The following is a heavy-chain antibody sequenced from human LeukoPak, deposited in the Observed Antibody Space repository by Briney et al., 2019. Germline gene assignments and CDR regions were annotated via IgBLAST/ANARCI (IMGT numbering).Heavy chain of an antibody. Sequence: GGSLRLSCAASGVIFNTYSMNWVRQAPGKGLEWVANIKQDGSEKYYVDSVKGRFTISRDNAKNSLYLQMNSLRAEDTAVYYCARGGLLDWFDPWGQGTLVTVSS. CDR2: IKQDGSEK. J-gene: IGHJ5*02. D-gene: IGHD3-22*01. CDR1: GVIFNTYS. V-gene: IGHV3-7*01. CDR3: ARGGLLDWFDP.